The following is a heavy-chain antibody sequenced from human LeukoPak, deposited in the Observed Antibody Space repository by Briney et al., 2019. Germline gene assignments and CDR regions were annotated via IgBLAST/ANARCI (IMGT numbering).Heavy chain of an antibody. CDR3: ARGHSGTSDLLDP. D-gene: IGHD1-26*01. V-gene: IGHV3-72*01. J-gene: IGHJ5*02. CDR1: GFTFSDHY. CDR2: IRNRVDSYTT. Sequence: PGGSLRLSCAASGFTFSDHYMDWVRQAPGKWLEWVGRIRNRVDSYTTEYAASVKGRFSISRDDSKSSLYLQMNSPKIEDTAVYFCARGHSGTSDLLDPWGQGTLVSVSS.